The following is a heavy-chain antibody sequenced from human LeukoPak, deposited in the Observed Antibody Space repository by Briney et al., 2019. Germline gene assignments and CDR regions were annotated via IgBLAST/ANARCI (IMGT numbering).Heavy chain of an antibody. Sequence: SETLSLTCAVYGGSFSGYYWSWIRQPPGKGLEWIGEINHSGSTNYNPSLKSRVTISVDTSKNQFSLKLSSVTAADTAVYYCARGPRIAARPTRLFDYWGQGTLVTVSS. CDR3: ARGPRIAARPTRLFDY. CDR1: GGSFSGYY. CDR2: INHSGST. V-gene: IGHV4-34*01. D-gene: IGHD6-6*01. J-gene: IGHJ4*02.